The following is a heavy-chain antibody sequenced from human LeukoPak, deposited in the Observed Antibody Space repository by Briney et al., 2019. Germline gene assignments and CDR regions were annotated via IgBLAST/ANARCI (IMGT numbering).Heavy chain of an antibody. CDR2: ISSSGSTI. CDR3: AKDLGGTYYYDSSGYLAYPRPG. J-gene: IGHJ4*02. Sequence: PGGSLRLSCAASGFTFSDYYMSWIRQAPGKGLEWVSYISSSGSTIYYADSVKGRFTISRDNSKDTLYLQMNSLRAEDTAVYYCAKDLGGTYYYDSSGYLAYPRPGWGQGTLVSVSS. CDR1: GFTFSDYY. V-gene: IGHV3-11*01. D-gene: IGHD3-22*01.